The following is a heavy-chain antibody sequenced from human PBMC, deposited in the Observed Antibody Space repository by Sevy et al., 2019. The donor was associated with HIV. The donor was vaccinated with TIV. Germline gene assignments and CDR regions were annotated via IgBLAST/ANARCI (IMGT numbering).Heavy chain of an antibody. CDR1: GYTFTSYD. J-gene: IGHJ6*02. V-gene: IGHV1-8*01. CDR3: ARGRYCSSTSCYTHYYYGMDV. Sequence: ASVKVSCKASGYTFTSYDINWVRQATGQGLEWMGWMNPNSGNTGYVQKFQGRVTVTRNTSISTAYMELSSLRSEDTAVYYCARGRYCSSTSCYTHYYYGMDVWGQGTTVTVSS. CDR2: MNPNSGNT. D-gene: IGHD2-2*02.